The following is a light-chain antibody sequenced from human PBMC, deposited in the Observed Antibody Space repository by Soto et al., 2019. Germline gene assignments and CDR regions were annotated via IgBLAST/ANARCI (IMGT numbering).Light chain of an antibody. CDR2: EGS. Sequence: QSALTQPASVSGSPGQSITISCTGXXXDVGSYNLFSWYQQHPGKAPKLMIYEGSKRPSGVSNRFSGSKSGNTASLTISGLQAEDEADYYCCSYAGSSTFFYVFGTGTKVTVL. J-gene: IGLJ1*01. CDR1: XXDVGSYNL. V-gene: IGLV2-23*03. CDR3: CSYAGSSTFFYV.